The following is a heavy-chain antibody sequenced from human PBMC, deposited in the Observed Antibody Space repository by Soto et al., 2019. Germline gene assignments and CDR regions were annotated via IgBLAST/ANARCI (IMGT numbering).Heavy chain of an antibody. Sequence: SETLSLTCTVSGGSISSGAHYWSWIRQLPGKGLEWIGYIYYSGSTNYNPSLKSRVTISVDTSKNQFSLKLSSVSAADTAVYYCARGNSNYYYGTDVWGQWTRVTDSS. J-gene: IGHJ6*02. D-gene: IGHD4-4*01. CDR2: IYYSGST. V-gene: IGHV4-31*03. CDR3: ARGNSNYYYGTDV. CDR1: GGSISSGAHY.